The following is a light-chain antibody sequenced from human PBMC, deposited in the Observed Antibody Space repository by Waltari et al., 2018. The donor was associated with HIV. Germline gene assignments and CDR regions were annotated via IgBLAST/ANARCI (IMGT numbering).Light chain of an antibody. Sequence: DIRMTQSPSSLSASLGDRVTIYCQAGQDISDSLNWYQQRPGKPPKLLIHASSTLQTGVPSRFSGSGGGSHFSLTIDSLQPEDFAMYFCQQYDDLPITFGQGTRLEI. CDR3: QQYDDLPIT. CDR2: ASS. J-gene: IGKJ5*01. CDR1: QDISDS. V-gene: IGKV1-33*01.